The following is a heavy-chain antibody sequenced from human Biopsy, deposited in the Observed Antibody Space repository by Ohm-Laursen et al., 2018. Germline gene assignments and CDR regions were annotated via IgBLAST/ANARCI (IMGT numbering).Heavy chain of an antibody. CDR1: GGSISSYY. CDR3: ARGGNGYNYVTPGTWFDP. V-gene: IGHV4-59*01. CDR2: IFYSGST. Sequence: SETLSLTCNVSGGSISSYYWSWIRQSPGKGLEWIGFIFYSGSTYSNPSLKSRTTISVDSSKNQFSLRLRSVTAADTAVYYCARGGNGYNYVTPGTWFDPWGRGTPVTVSS. D-gene: IGHD5-24*01. J-gene: IGHJ5*02.